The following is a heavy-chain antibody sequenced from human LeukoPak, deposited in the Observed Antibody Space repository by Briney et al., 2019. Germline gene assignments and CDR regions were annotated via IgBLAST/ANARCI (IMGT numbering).Heavy chain of an antibody. D-gene: IGHD3-22*01. CDR1: GFTFSSYW. J-gene: IGHJ4*02. CDR2: IKQDGSEK. CDR3: VARAPFYDSSGYHDW. Sequence: PGGSLRLSCAASGFTFSSYWMTWVRQAPGKGLEWVANIKQDGSEKYYVDSVKGRFTISRDNAKKTLYLQMNSLRVEDTVAYYCVARAPFYDSSGYHDWWGQGSLVTVSS. V-gene: IGHV3-7*03.